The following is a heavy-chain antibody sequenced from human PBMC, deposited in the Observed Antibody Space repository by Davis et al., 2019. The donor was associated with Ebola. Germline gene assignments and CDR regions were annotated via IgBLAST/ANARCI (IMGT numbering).Heavy chain of an antibody. J-gene: IGHJ4*02. CDR3: ARDDGDYPNSWVDS. CDR2: LSADGTNP. Sequence: GESLKISCAASGFTFDDYAMHWVRQTPGQGLEWLSLLSADGTNPYYAASVKGRFTISRDNRKNSLYLQIDNLRPEDTAFYYCARDDGDYPNSWVDSWGQGTLVTVSS. CDR1: GFTFDDYA. V-gene: IGHV3-43*02. D-gene: IGHD4-17*01.